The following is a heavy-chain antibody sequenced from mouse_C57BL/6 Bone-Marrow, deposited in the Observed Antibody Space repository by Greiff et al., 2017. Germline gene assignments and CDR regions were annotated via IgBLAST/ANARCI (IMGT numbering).Heavy chain of an antibody. CDR3: TRRITTVVATADY. J-gene: IGHJ2*01. D-gene: IGHD1-1*01. Sequence: VQLKQSGTVLARPGASVKMSCKTSGYTFTSYWMHWVKQRPGQGLEWIGAIYPRNSDTSYNQKFKGKATLTAVPSASTAYMELSSLTNEDSAVYYCTRRITTVVATADYWGQGTPLTVSA. CDR2: IYPRNSDT. V-gene: IGHV1-5*01. CDR1: GYTFTSYW.